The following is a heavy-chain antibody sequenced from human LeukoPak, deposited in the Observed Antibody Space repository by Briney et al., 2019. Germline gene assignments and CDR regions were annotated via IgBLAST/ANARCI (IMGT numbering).Heavy chain of an antibody. Sequence: PGGSLRLSCAASGFTFDDYAMHWVRQAPGKGLEWVSGISWNSGSIGYADSVKGRFTISRDNSKNTLYLQMNSLRAEDTAVYYCAGRGSGSYFDYWGQGTLVIVSS. D-gene: IGHD3-10*01. V-gene: IGHV3-9*01. CDR2: ISWNSGSI. J-gene: IGHJ4*02. CDR1: GFTFDDYA. CDR3: AGRGSGSYFDY.